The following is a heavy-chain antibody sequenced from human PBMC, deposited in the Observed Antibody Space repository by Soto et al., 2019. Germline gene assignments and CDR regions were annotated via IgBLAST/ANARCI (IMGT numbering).Heavy chain of an antibody. CDR1: GFTFSSYG. CDR3: AKDLGVREDI. CDR2: ISYDGSNK. Sequence: QVQLVESGGGVVQPGRSLRLSCAASGFTFSSYGMHWVRQAPGKGLEWVAVISYDGSNKYYADSVKGRFTISRDNSKNTLYLQMNSLRAEDTAVYYCAKDLGVREDIWGQGTMVTVSS. V-gene: IGHV3-30*18. J-gene: IGHJ3*02. D-gene: IGHD3-10*01.